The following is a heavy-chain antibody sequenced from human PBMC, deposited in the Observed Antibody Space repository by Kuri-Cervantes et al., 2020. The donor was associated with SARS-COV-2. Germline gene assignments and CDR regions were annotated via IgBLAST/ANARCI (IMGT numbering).Heavy chain of an antibody. Sequence: GESLKISCAASGFTFSSYGMHWVRQATGKGLEWVAVIWYDGSNKYYADSVKGRFTISRDNSKNTLYLQMNSLRAEDTAVYYCARDPGGDLLLQYYYGMDVWGPGTTVTVSS. CDR1: GFTFSSYG. CDR3: ARDPGGDLLLQYYYGMDV. V-gene: IGHV3-33*01. D-gene: IGHD2-15*01. CDR2: IWYDGSNK. J-gene: IGHJ6*02.